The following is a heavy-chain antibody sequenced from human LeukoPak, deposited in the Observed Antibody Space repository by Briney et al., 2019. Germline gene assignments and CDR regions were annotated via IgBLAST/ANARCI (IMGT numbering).Heavy chain of an antibody. V-gene: IGHV4-39*01. D-gene: IGHD6-19*01. Sequence: SETLSLTCTVSGASISSSSYYWGWIRQPPGKGLEWIGSVFYSGRTYYNPSLKRRVTISVDTSKNQFSLKLTSVTAADTAVYYCARQDSSGWYYFDYWGQGTLVTVSS. J-gene: IGHJ4*02. CDR1: GASISSSSYY. CDR2: VFYSGRT. CDR3: ARQDSSGWYYFDY.